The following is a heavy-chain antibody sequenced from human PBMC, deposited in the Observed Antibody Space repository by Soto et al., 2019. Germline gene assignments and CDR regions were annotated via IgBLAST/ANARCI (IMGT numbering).Heavy chain of an antibody. Sequence: PGESLKISCKVSGYSFTSYWIGWVRQMPGKGLEWMGIIYPGDSDTRYSPSFQGQVTISADKSISTAYLQWSSLKASDTAMYYCARHTSSSRLYYYYYGMDVWGQGTTVTVSS. J-gene: IGHJ6*02. D-gene: IGHD6-13*01. CDR3: ARHTSSSRLYYYYYGMDV. CDR1: GYSFTSYW. V-gene: IGHV5-51*01. CDR2: IYPGDSDT.